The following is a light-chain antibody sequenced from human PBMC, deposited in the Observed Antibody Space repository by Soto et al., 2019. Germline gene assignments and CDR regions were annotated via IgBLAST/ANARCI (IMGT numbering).Light chain of an antibody. J-gene: IGLJ2*01. CDR1: YSNIGKNY. V-gene: IGLV1-51*01. Sequence: QSVLTQPPSVSAAPGQTVTISCSGSYSNIGKNYVSWYQHVPGTAPRLLIYDNNERPSGIPDRFSGSKSGTSATLGITGLQPGDEANYYCATWDNNLSGVVFGGGTQLTVL. CDR2: DNN. CDR3: ATWDNNLSGVV.